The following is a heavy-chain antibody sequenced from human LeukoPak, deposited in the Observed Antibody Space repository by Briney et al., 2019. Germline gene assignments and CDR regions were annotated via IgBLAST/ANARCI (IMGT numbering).Heavy chain of an antibody. Sequence: SQTLSLTCTVSGGSISRGDYYWSWIRQPPGKGLEWIGYISYRGSPDYNPSLKGRVTISLDTSKNQFSLKLSSVTAADTAVYYCAREPMTSYYFDYWGQGTLVTVSS. J-gene: IGHJ4*02. CDR3: AREPMTSYYFDY. CDR2: ISYRGSP. CDR1: GGSISRGDYY. V-gene: IGHV4-30-4*01.